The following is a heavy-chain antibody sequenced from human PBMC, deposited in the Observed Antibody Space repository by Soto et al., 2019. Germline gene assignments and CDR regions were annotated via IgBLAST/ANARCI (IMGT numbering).Heavy chain of an antibody. CDR2: IYYSGST. Sequence: SSETLSLTCTVSGGSINSYYWSWIRQPPGKGLEWIGYIYYSGSTNYNPSLKSRVTISVDTSKNQFSLKLSSVTAADTAVYYCASCLYYGSGSYYNAPYYYMDVWGKGTTVTVSS. CDR3: ASCLYYGSGSYYNAPYYYMDV. CDR1: GGSINSYY. V-gene: IGHV4-59*01. J-gene: IGHJ6*03. D-gene: IGHD3-10*01.